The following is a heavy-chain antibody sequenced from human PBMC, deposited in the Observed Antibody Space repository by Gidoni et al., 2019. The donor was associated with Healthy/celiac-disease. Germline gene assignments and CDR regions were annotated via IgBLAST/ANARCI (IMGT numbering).Heavy chain of an antibody. J-gene: IGHJ4*02. CDR3: AKFSSPNRGADSDY. V-gene: IGHV3-23*01. D-gene: IGHD6-13*01. Sequence: EVQLLESGGDLVQPGGSLRLSCAASGFTFSSYAMSWVRQAPGKGLEWVSAISGSGGSTYYADSVKGRFTISRDNSKNTLYLQMNSLRAEDTAVYYCAKFSSPNRGADSDYWGQGTLVTVSS. CDR2: ISGSGGST. CDR1: GFTFSSYA.